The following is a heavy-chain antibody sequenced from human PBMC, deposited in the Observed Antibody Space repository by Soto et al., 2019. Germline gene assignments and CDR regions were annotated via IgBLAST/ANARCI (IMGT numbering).Heavy chain of an antibody. D-gene: IGHD2-15*01. CDR3: ARETRSGYCSGGSCHYYFDY. V-gene: IGHV1-3*01. CDR1: GYTFTSYA. J-gene: IGHJ4*02. CDR2: INAGNGNT. Sequence: RASVKVSCKASGYTFTSYAMHWLRQAPGQRLEWMGWINAGNGNTKYSQKFQGRVTITRDTSASTAYMELSSLRSEDTAVYYCARETRSGYCSGGSCHYYFDYWGQGTLVTVSS.